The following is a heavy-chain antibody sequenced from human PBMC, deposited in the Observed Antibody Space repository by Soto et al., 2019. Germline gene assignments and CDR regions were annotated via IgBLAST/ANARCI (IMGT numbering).Heavy chain of an antibody. D-gene: IGHD4-17*01. V-gene: IGHV4-31*03. CDR2: IYYSGST. CDR3: ARAKVRYGDYNYYYYGMDV. CDR1: GGSISSGGYY. Sequence: SETLSLTCTVSGGSISSGGYYWSWIRQHPGKGLEWIGYIYYSGSTYYNPSLKSRVTISVDTSKNQFSLKLSSVTAADTAVYYCARAKVRYGDYNYYYYGMDVWGQGATVTVSS. J-gene: IGHJ6*02.